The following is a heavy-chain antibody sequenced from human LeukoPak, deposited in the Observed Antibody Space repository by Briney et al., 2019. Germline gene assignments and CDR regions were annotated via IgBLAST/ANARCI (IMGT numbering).Heavy chain of an antibody. CDR1: GGSISSGSYY. J-gene: IGHJ4*02. CDR2: IHHSGST. Sequence: PSETLSLTCTVSGGSISSGSYYWSWIRQPAGKGLEYIGSIHHSGSTYYNPSLKSRVTISVDTSKDQFSLKLSSVTAADTAVYYCARRYCSSTSCYLDYWGQGILVTVSS. CDR3: ARRYCSSTSCYLDY. V-gene: IGHV4-39*07. D-gene: IGHD2-2*01.